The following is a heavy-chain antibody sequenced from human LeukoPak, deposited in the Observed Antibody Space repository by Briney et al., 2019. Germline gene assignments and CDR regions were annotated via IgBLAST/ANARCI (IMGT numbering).Heavy chain of an antibody. CDR3: ARCLVGAAVAWFDP. Sequence: ASVKVSCKPSGYTFTGYYMHWVRQAPGQGLEWMGWINPNSGGTNYAQKFQGRVTMTRDTSISTAYMELSRLRSDDTAVYYCARCLVGAAVAWFDPWGQGTLVTVSS. CDR1: GYTFTGYY. J-gene: IGHJ5*02. V-gene: IGHV1-2*02. D-gene: IGHD2-15*01. CDR2: INPNSGGT.